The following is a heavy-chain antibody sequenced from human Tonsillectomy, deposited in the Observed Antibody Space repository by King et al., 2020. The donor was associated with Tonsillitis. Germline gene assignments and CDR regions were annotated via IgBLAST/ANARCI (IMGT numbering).Heavy chain of an antibody. CDR2: IIPIFGAT. V-gene: IGHV1-69*01. J-gene: IGHJ6*02. CDR1: GGTFNNYG. CDR3: ARRGIINYGMDV. Sequence: VQLVQSGAEVKKPGASLKVSCKASGGTFNNYGISWVRQAPGQGLDWMGGIIPIFGATNYAQKFQGRVTITADESTRTAYMELSSLRSDDTAVYYCARRGIINYGMDVWGQGTTVIVSS. D-gene: IGHD2-15*01.